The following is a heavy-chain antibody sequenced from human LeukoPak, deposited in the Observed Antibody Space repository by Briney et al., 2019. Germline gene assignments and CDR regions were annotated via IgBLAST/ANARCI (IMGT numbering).Heavy chain of an antibody. V-gene: IGHV3-48*03. J-gene: IGHJ6*04. Sequence: GGSLRLSCAASGINFSDSEMNWVRQAPGKGLEWVSYISSSGTTIYYADSVKGRFTISRDNAKNSLYLQMNSLRAEDTAVYYCARGELWFGERRYYYYYGMDVWGKGTTVTVSS. D-gene: IGHD3-10*01. CDR1: GINFSDSE. CDR3: ARGELWFGERRYYYYYGMDV. CDR2: ISSSGTTI.